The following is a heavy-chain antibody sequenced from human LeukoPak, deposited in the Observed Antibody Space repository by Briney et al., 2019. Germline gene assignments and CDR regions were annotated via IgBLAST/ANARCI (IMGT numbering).Heavy chain of an antibody. CDR1: GFTFSSYA. D-gene: IGHD6-19*01. V-gene: IGHV3-23*01. J-gene: IGHJ4*02. CDR2: ISGSGGST. CDR3: AKDPGQWLVPPSFDY. Sequence: PGGSLRLSCAASGFTFSSYAMSWVRQAPGKGLEWVSAISGSGGSTYYADSVKGRFTISRDNSKNTLYLQMNGLRAEDTAVYYCAKDPGQWLVPPSFDYWGQGTLVTVSS.